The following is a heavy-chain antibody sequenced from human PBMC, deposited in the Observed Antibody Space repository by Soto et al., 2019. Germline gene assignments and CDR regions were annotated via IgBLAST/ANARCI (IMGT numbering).Heavy chain of an antibody. CDR1: GYIFSNYA. D-gene: IGHD3-22*01. CDR2: INAGKGDT. CDR3: ARSPMNLGGIGAFDR. J-gene: IGHJ5*02. V-gene: IGHV1-3*01. Sequence: ASVKVSCKASGYIFSNYAIHWVRQAPGQRLEWMGWINAGKGDTIYSQKFQDRISINRDTSASTAYMEMGRLRPEDTAMYYCARSPMNLGGIGAFDRCG.